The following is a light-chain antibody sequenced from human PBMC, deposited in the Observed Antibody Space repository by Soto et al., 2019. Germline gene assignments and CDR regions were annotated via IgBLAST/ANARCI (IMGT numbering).Light chain of an antibody. CDR2: DAS. Sequence: EFVLTQSPGTLSLSSGEIAILSCRASQTVRNNYLAWYQQKPGQAPRLLIYDASSRATGIPDRFSGGGSGTDFTLTISRLEPEDFAVYYCQKFSSYPLTCGGGNKGDIK. J-gene: IGKJ4*01. CDR3: QKFSSYPLT. CDR1: QTVRNNY. V-gene: IGKV3-20*01.